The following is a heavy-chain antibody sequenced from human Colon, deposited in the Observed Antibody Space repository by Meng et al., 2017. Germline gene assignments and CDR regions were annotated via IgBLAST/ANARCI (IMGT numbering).Heavy chain of an antibody. J-gene: IGHJ5*02. V-gene: IGHV4-30-4*01. CDR3: ARDRKHYGERGWFDP. CDR1: GGSISSGDYY. CDR2: IYYSGST. D-gene: IGHD4-17*01. Sequence: GPLQESGPGLVQPSQTPSLTCTVSGGSISSGDYYWSWIRQPPGKGLEWIGYIYYSGSTYSNASLKSRVTISIDRSKNQFSLKLSSVTAADTAVYYCARDRKHYGERGWFDPWGQGTLVTVSS.